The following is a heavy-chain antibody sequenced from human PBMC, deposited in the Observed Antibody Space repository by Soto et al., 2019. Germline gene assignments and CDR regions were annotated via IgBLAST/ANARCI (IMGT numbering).Heavy chain of an antibody. D-gene: IGHD1-1*01. J-gene: IGHJ5*02. CDR3: AKGFVSAGWNPLLGWFDP. CDR2: ISYDGSNK. CDR1: GFTFSSYG. Sequence: PGGSLRLSCAASGFTFSSYGMHWVRQAPGKGLEWVAVISYDGSNKYYADSVKGRFTISRDNSKNTLYLQMNSLRAEDTAVYYCAKGFVSAGWNPLLGWFDPWGQGTLVTVSS. V-gene: IGHV3-30*18.